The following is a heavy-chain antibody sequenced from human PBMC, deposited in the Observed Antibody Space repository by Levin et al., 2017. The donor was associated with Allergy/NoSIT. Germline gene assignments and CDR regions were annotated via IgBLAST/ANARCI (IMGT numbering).Heavy chain of an antibody. Sequence: ASVKVSCKASGYTFTGYYMHWVRQAPGQGLEWMGWINPNSGGTNYAQKFQGRVTMTRDTSISTAYMELSRLRSDDTAVYYCAREGEEYSSSSCSIWGQGTLVTVSS. J-gene: IGHJ4*02. CDR1: GYTFTGYY. D-gene: IGHD6-6*01. CDR2: INPNSGGT. CDR3: AREGEEYSSSSCSI. V-gene: IGHV1-2*02.